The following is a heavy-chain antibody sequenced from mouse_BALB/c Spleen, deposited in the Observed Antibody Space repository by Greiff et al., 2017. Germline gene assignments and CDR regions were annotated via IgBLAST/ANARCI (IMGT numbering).Heavy chain of an antibody. Sequence: QVQLQQPGAELVMPGASVKMSCKASGYTFTDYWMHWVKQRPGQGLEWIGAIDTSDSYTSYNQKFKGKATLTVDESSSTAYMQLSSLTSEDSAVYYCARDGSFDYWGQGTTLTVSS. CDR3: ARDGSFDY. CDR2: IDTSDSYT. V-gene: IGHV1-69*01. J-gene: IGHJ2*01. D-gene: IGHD1-1*01. CDR1: GYTFTDYW.